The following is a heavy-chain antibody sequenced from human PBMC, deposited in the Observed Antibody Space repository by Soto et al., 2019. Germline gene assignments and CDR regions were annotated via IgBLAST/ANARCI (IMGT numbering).Heavy chain of an antibody. Sequence: QVQLQESGPGLVKPSQTLSLTCTVSGGSISSVGYFWNWLRQPPGKGLEWIGYIYYSGSTYYNPCLQSRVTISLDTSKNQFSLKLNSVTAADTDVYYCAREPSIWGPGTLVTVS. CDR3: AREPSI. J-gene: IGHJ4*02. CDR1: GGSISSVGYF. V-gene: IGHV4-31*03. CDR2: IYYSGST.